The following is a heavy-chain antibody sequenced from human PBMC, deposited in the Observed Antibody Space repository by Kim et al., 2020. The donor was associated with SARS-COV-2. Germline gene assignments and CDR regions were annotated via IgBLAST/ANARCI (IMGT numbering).Heavy chain of an antibody. D-gene: IGHD6-13*01. CDR1: GGSISSYY. CDR3: ARAPTAAGLQYAFDI. Sequence: SETLSLTCTVSGGSISSYYWSWIRQPPGKGLEWIGYIYYSGSTNYNPSLKSRVTISVDTSKNQFSLKLSSVTAADTAVYYCARAPTAAGLQYAFDIWGQGTMVTVSS. J-gene: IGHJ3*02. CDR2: IYYSGST. V-gene: IGHV4-59*01.